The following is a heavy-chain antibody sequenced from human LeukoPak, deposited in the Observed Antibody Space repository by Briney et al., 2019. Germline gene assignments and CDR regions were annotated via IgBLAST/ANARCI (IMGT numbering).Heavy chain of an antibody. J-gene: IGHJ4*02. Sequence: PSETLSLTCTVSGGFISSSSYYWSWIRQPAGKGLEWIGRIYISGSTNYNSSLQSRVTMSVDTSKNQFSLKLSSVTAADTAVYYCARALNPLPGTYYFDYWGQGTLVTVSS. CDR1: GGFISSSSYY. D-gene: IGHD2-15*01. V-gene: IGHV4-61*02. CDR3: ARALNPLPGTYYFDY. CDR2: IYISGST.